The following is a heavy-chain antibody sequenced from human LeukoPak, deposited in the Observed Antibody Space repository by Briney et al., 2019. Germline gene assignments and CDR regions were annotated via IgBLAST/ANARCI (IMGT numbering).Heavy chain of an antibody. CDR3: ARDPDYNDSA. CDR2: IYSGGST. J-gene: IGHJ4*02. CDR1: GFTVSSNY. D-gene: IGHD3-22*01. V-gene: IGHV3-53*01. Sequence: GGSLRLSCAASGFTVSSNYMSWVRQAPGKGLEWVSVIYSGGSTYYADSVKGRFTISRDNSKNTLYLQMNSLRADDTAVYYYARDPDYNDSAWGQGTLVTVSS.